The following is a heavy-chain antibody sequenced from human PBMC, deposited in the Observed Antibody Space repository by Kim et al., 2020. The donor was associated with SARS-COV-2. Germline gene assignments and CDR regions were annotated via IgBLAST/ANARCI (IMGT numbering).Heavy chain of an antibody. CDR1: GYTFTSYD. D-gene: IGHD3-9*01. CDR2: MNPNIGNA. V-gene: IGHV1-8*01. Sequence: ASVKVSCKASGYTFTSYDLNWVRQATGQGLEWMRWMNPNIGNAGYAQKFQGRVTMTMDPSITTAYMELSSLRSEDTAVYYCARGVRTISNYDYWGQGTLVTVSS. J-gene: IGHJ4*02. CDR3: ARGVRTISNYDY.